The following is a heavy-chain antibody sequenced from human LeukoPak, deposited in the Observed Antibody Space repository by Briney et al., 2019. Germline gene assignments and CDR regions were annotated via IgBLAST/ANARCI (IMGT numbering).Heavy chain of an antibody. CDR2: IKQDASEK. Sequence: GGSLRLSCAASGFTLSSFWMTWVRQAPGKGLDWVANIKQDASEKYYVDSVKGRFTISRDNAENSLYLQMNSLRAEDTAVYYCARDRVVPDYYGSGTLYGMDVWGQGTTVTVSS. CDR3: ARDRVVPDYYGSGTLYGMDV. CDR1: GFTLSSFW. V-gene: IGHV3-7*01. J-gene: IGHJ6*02. D-gene: IGHD3-10*01.